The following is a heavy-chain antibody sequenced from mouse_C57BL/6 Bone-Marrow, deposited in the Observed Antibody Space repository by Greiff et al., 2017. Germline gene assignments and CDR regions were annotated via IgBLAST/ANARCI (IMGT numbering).Heavy chain of an antibody. J-gene: IGHJ1*03. CDR1: GYTFTDYY. CDR2: INPNNGGT. CDR3: ASLYYYGSSSYWYFDV. D-gene: IGHD1-1*01. Sequence: EVQLQQSGPELVKPGASVKISCKASGYTFTDYYMNWVKQSHGKSLEWIGDINPNNGGTSYNQKFKGKATLTVDKSSSTAYMELRSLTSEDSAVYYCASLYYYGSSSYWYFDVWGTGTTVTVSS. V-gene: IGHV1-26*01.